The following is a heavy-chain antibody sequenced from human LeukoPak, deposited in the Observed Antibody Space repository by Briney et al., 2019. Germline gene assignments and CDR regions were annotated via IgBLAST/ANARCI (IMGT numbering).Heavy chain of an antibody. J-gene: IGHJ5*02. V-gene: IGHV4-34*01. CDR1: GGSFSGYY. CDR3: ARGLWAKDNWFDP. Sequence: SETLSLTCAVYGGSFSGYYWSWIRQPPGKGLEWIGEINHSGSTNYNPSLKSRVTISVDTSKNQFSLKLSSVTAADTAVYYCARGLWAKDNWFDPWGQGTLATVSS. D-gene: IGHD2-21*01. CDR2: INHSGST.